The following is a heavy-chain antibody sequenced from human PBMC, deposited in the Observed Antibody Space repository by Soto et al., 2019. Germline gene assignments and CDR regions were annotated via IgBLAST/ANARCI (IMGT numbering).Heavy chain of an antibody. Sequence: QVQLVESGGGVVQPGRSLRLSCAASGFTFSSYAMHWVRQAPGKGLEWVAVISYDGSNKYYADSVKGRFTISRDNSKNTLYLQMNSLSAEDTAVYYCARGEWELLPYYYYYYGMDVWGQGTTVTVSS. CDR1: GFTFSSYA. V-gene: IGHV3-30-3*01. CDR2: ISYDGSNK. J-gene: IGHJ6*02. D-gene: IGHD1-26*01. CDR3: ARGEWELLPYYYYYYGMDV.